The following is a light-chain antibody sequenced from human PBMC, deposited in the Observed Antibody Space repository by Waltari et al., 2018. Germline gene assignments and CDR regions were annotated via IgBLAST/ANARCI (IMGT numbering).Light chain of an antibody. CDR1: QSITSD. CDR3: QQSYTTPIT. CDR2: AAS. V-gene: IGKV1-39*01. Sequence: DIQMTQSPSSLSASVGDRVTITCRASQSITSDLNWYQQKPGKAPKLLIYAASSLQSGVSSRFSGSASGTDFTLTISILQPEDFATYYCQQSYTTPITFGQGTRLEIK. J-gene: IGKJ5*01.